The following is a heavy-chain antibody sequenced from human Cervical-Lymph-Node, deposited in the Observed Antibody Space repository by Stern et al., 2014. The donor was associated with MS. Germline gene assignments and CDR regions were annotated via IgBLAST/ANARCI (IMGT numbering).Heavy chain of an antibody. CDR2: IIPVLMPI. CDR1: GGTSNRHG. CDR3: ARRGSARRGSGWLDP. V-gene: IGHV1-69*01. Sequence: QVQLVKSGAEVKKPGSSVKVSCKASGGTSNRHGISWVRQAPGQGLEWRGRIIPVLMPIDSAQKFQCRVTLTADESTSTTYMELSSLRYEDTAVYYCARRGSARRGSGWLDPWGQGTLVTVSS. D-gene: IGHD3-10*01. J-gene: IGHJ5*02.